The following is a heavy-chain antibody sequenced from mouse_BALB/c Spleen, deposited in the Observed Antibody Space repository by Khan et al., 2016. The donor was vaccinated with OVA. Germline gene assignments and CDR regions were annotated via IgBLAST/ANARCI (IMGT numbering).Heavy chain of an antibody. D-gene: IGHD1-1*01. CDR3: APQGSTYTWFAY. Sequence: VQLQQSGPELLKPGASVKMSCKASGYTFTSYVMHWVKQKPGQGLEWIGYIYPFNDDSKYSEKFKGKATLTSDTSSHTAYMELSSLTSEDSAVYYCAPQGSTYTWFAYWGQGTLVTVSA. CDR2: IYPFNDDS. V-gene: IGHV1S136*01. CDR1: GYTFTSYV. J-gene: IGHJ3*01.